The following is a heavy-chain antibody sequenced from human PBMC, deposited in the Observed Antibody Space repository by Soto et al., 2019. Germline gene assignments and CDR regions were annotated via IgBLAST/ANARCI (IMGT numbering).Heavy chain of an antibody. V-gene: IGHV5-51*01. CDR1: GYSFTSYW. D-gene: IGHD3-22*01. CDR2: IYPADSDT. Sequence: GESLKISCKGSGYSFTSYWIGWVRQMPGKXLEWMGIIYPADSDTKYSPSFQGQVTISADRSISTAYLQWTSLKASDTAMYFCARRMNYYDSSGYSKYYFDYWGQGTLVTVSS. CDR3: ARRMNYYDSSGYSKYYFDY. J-gene: IGHJ4*02.